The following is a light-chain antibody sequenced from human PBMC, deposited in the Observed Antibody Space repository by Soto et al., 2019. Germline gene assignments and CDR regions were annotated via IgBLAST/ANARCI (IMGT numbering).Light chain of an antibody. Sequence: EVVWTQSPGTLSLSPGERATLSCRASQSISSSYLAWYQQKPGQAPRLLIYGASSRATGIPDRFSGSGSGTDFTLTISRLAPEDFAVYYCQQSGRSPLTFGGGTKVDIK. J-gene: IGKJ4*01. CDR2: GAS. CDR1: QSISSSY. V-gene: IGKV3-20*01. CDR3: QQSGRSPLT.